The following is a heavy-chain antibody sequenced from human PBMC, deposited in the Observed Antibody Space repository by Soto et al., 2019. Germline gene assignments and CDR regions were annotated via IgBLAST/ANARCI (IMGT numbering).Heavy chain of an antibody. J-gene: IGHJ4*02. D-gene: IGHD6-6*01. CDR3: AKAPFSSSPEFDY. CDR1: GFIFNNYA. CDR2: ISANGGGT. V-gene: IGHV3-23*01. Sequence: EVQLCESGGGLVQPGGSLRLSCAASGFIFNNYAMTWVRQGPGKGLEWVSAISANGGGTYYTDSVTGRFTISRDNSKNMLYLQMNSLRAEDTAIYYCAKAPFSSSPEFDYWGQGAPVTVSS.